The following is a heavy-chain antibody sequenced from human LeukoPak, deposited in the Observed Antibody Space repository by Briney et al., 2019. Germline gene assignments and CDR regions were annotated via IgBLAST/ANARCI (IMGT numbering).Heavy chain of an antibody. J-gene: IGHJ4*02. V-gene: IGHV3-48*01. D-gene: IGHD2-21*02. Sequence: GGSLRLSCAASGFTFSSYSMNWVRQAPGKGLEWVSYISSSSSTIYYADSVKGRFTISRDNAKNSLYLQMNSLRAEDTAVYYCARDSGLRIWDYWGQGTLVTVSS. CDR3: ARDSGLRIWDY. CDR2: ISSSSSTI. CDR1: GFTFSSYS.